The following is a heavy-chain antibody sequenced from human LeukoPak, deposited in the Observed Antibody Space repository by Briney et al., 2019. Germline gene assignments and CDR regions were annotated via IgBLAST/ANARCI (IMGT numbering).Heavy chain of an antibody. CDR2: INHSGST. CDR3: ARHPVDTAMVTPWFDP. Sequence: SETLSLTCAVYGGSFSGYYWSWIRQPPGKGLECIGEINHSGSTNYNPSLKSRVTISVDTSKNQFSLKLSSVTAADTAVYYCARHPVDTAMVTPWFDPWGQGTLVTVSS. CDR1: GGSFSGYY. J-gene: IGHJ5*02. V-gene: IGHV4-34*01. D-gene: IGHD5-18*01.